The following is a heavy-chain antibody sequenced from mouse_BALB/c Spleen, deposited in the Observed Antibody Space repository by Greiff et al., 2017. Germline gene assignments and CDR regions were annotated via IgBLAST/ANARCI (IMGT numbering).Heavy chain of an antibody. J-gene: IGHJ3*01. D-gene: IGHD2-10*02. Sequence: VKLQESGAELVRPGTSVKVSCKASGYAFTNYLIEWVKQRPGQGLEWIGVINPGSGGTNYNEKFKGKATLTADKSSSTAYMQLSSLTSDDSAVYFCARREGYGNFAYWGQGTLVTVSA. CDR1: GYAFTNYL. CDR2: INPGSGGT. CDR3: ARREGYGNFAY. V-gene: IGHV1-54*03.